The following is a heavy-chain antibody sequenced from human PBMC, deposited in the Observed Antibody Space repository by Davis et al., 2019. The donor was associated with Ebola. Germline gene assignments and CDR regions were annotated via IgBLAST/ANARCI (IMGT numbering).Heavy chain of an antibody. D-gene: IGHD5-18*01. Sequence: SETLSLTCAVYGGSFSAYYWSWIPQPPGKGLEWIGTINHSGSTNYNPSLKSRVTISVDTSKNQFSLKLSSVTAADTAVYYCAGGRRYSYGPPRYWGQGTLVTVSS. CDR2: INHSGST. J-gene: IGHJ4*02. CDR3: AGGRRYSYGPPRY. CDR1: GGSFSAYY. V-gene: IGHV4-34*01.